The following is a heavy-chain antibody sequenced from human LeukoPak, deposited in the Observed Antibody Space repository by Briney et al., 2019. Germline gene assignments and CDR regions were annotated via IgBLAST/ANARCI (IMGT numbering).Heavy chain of an antibody. Sequence: SQTLSLTWTVSGGSISSGGYSWSWIRQHPGKGLEWIGYIYYSGSTYYNPTLKSRVTISVDTSKNQFSLKLSSVTAADTAVYYCASGPSKYYYYYGMDVWGQGTTVTVSS. CDR3: ASGPSKYYYYYGMDV. CDR1: GGSISSGGYS. J-gene: IGHJ6*02. V-gene: IGHV4-31*02. CDR2: IYYSGST.